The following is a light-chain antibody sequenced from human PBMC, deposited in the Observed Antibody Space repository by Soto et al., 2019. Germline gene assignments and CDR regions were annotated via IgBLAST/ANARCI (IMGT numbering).Light chain of an antibody. CDR3: QQYKDWPPLT. CDR2: GAS. J-gene: IGKJ4*01. V-gene: IGKV3D-15*01. Sequence: EILMTQSPLTLSVSPGEGATLSCRASQNINSNLAWYQQRPGQAPRVLIYGASSRASGIPDRFSGSGSGTDFSLPINRLEPDDFAVYYCQQYKDWPPLTFGGGTRVESK. CDR1: QNINSN.